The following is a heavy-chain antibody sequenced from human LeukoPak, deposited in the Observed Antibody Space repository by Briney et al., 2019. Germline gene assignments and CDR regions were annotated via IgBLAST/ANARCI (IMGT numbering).Heavy chain of an antibody. J-gene: IGHJ4*02. V-gene: IGHV1-18*01. CDR2: ISAYNGNT. CDR1: GYTFTSYG. CDR3: ARRGYSNYYFDY. D-gene: IGHD4-11*01. Sequence: ASVKVSCKASGYTFTSYGISWVRQAPGQGLEWMGWISAYNGNTNYAQKLQGRVTMTTDTSTSTAYMDLSRLRSDDTAVYYCARRGYSNYYFDYWGQGTLVTVSS.